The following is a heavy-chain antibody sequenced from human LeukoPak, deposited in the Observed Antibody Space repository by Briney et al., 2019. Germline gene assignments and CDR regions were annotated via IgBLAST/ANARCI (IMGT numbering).Heavy chain of an antibody. CDR2: ISGSGGST. J-gene: IGHJ4*02. CDR3: AKDQAMVRGVILFDY. D-gene: IGHD3-10*01. CDR1: GFTFSSYA. V-gene: IGHV3-23*01. Sequence: GGSLRLSCAASGFTFSSYAMSWVRQAPGKGLEWVSAISGSGGSTYYADSVKGRFTISRDNSKNTLYLQMNSLRAEDTAVYYCAKDQAMVRGVILFDYWGQGTLVTLSS.